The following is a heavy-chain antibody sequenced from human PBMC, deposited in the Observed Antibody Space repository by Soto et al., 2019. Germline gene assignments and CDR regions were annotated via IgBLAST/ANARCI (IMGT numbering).Heavy chain of an antibody. J-gene: IGHJ6*02. Sequence: QVQLLQSGAEVKKPGASVKVSCKASGYRFTTYGITWVRLAPGQGLEWLGGISTYNGNTDYAQNLQDRVTITTETSTNTAYMEVTSLTSDDTAVYYCARGLGTNGLDVWGQGTTVTVSS. CDR2: ISTYNGNT. V-gene: IGHV1-18*04. CDR1: GYRFTTYG. CDR3: ARGLGTNGLDV. D-gene: IGHD7-27*01.